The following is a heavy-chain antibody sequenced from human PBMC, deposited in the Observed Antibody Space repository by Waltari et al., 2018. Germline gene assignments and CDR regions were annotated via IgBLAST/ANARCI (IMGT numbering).Heavy chain of an antibody. Sequence: QVQLQESGPGLVKPSETLSLTCTVSGGSISSYYWSWIRQPPGKGLEWIGYIYYSGSTNYNPSLKSRVTISVDTSKNQFSLKLSSVTAADTAVYYCARDSGYSSGWYGLWFDPWGQGTLVIVSS. D-gene: IGHD6-19*01. CDR3: ARDSGYSSGWYGLWFDP. V-gene: IGHV4-59*01. CDR1: GGSISSYY. CDR2: IYYSGST. J-gene: IGHJ5*02.